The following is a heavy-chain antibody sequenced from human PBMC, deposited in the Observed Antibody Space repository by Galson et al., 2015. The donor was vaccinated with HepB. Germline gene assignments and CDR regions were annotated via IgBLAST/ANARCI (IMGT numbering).Heavy chain of an antibody. D-gene: IGHD5-24*01. J-gene: IGHJ4*02. CDR1: GFTFSSYS. V-gene: IGHV3-21*01. CDR2: ISSSSSYI. Sequence: SLRLSCAASGFTFSSYSMNWVRQAPGKGLEWVSSISSSSSYIYYADSVKGRFTISRDNAKNSLYLQMNSLRAEDTAVYYCARMEEMATISLNDYWGQGTLVTVSS. CDR3: ARMEEMATISLNDY.